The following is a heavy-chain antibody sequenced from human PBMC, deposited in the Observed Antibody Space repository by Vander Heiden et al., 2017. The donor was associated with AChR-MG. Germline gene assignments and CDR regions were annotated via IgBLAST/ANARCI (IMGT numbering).Heavy chain of an antibody. CDR1: GFTFSSYS. J-gene: IGHJ4*02. CDR2: ISSSSSYI. Sequence: EVQLVESGGGLVKPGGSLRLSGAASGFTFSSYSMHWVRQAPGNGLEWVSSISSSSSYIYYADSVKGRFTISRDNAKNSLYLQMNSLRAEDTAVYYCARDQSLAYDFWSGYSYYFDYWGQGTLVTVSS. CDR3: ARDQSLAYDFWSGYSYYFDY. V-gene: IGHV3-21*01. D-gene: IGHD3-3*01.